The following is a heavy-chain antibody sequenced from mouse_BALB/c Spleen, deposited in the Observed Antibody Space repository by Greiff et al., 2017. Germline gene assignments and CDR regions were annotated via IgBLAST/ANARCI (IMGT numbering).Heavy chain of an antibody. CDR2: ISYSGST. Sequence: EVNVVESGPSLVKPSQTLSLTCSVTGDSITSCYWNWIRKFPGNKLEYMGYISYSGSTYYNPSLKSRIFITRDTSKNQYYLQLYSVTTEDTATYSCARSPITSVGYWYFDVWGAGTTVTVSS. CDR3: ARSPITSVGYWYFDV. CDR1: GDSITSCY. D-gene: IGHD1-1*01. V-gene: IGHV3-8*02. J-gene: IGHJ1*01.